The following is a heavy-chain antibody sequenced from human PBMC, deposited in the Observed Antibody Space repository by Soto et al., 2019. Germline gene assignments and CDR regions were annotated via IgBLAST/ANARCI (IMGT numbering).Heavy chain of an antibody. CDR3: ARLTEAERH. CDR2: LYNHGKT. Sequence: EVQLVESGGGLTQPGGSLRLSCVVSGFIVSSSHMIWVRQAPGKGLEWVSSLYNHGKTNYVDSVKGRFTITRDNSKNTVYLQMDRLRVADTAVYYCARLTEAERHWGQGALVHVSS. CDR1: GFIVSSSH. J-gene: IGHJ4*02. D-gene: IGHD1-1*01. V-gene: IGHV3-53*01.